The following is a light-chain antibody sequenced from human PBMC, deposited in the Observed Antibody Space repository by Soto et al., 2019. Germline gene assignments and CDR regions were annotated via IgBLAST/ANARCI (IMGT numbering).Light chain of an antibody. CDR3: QQYGGSPPLT. J-gene: IGKJ4*01. V-gene: IGKV3-20*01. CDR2: GAS. CDR1: QSLSRTY. Sequence: ENVLTQSPGTLSLSPGDRATLSCRASQSLSRTYIAWYQQQPGQAPRLLIYGASNRATGIPDRFSGSRSGTDFTLTISRLEPEDFAVYYCQQYGGSPPLTFGGGTKVEIK.